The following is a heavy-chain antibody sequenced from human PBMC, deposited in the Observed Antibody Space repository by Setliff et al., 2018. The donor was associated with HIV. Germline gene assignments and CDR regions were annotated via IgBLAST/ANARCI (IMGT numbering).Heavy chain of an antibody. CDR1: GFTFSGSA. CDR3: ATDIVATLDY. Sequence: GGSLRLSCAASGFTFSGSAMHWVRQASGKGLEWVGRILDKANNYATAYAASLEGRFTISRDDSKNTAYLQMNSLRAEDTAVYYCATDIVATLDYWGQGTLVTVS. CDR2: ILDKANNYAT. D-gene: IGHD5-12*01. V-gene: IGHV3-73*01. J-gene: IGHJ4*02.